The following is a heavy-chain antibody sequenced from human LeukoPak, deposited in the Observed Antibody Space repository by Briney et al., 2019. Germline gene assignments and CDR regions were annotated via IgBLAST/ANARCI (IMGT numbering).Heavy chain of an antibody. D-gene: IGHD6-19*01. CDR1: GFTFSSYG. J-gene: IGHJ5*02. Sequence: RAGGSLRLSCAASGFTFSSYGMHWVRPAPGKGLEWVAVIWYDGSDKYYADSVKGRFTISRDNSKNTLYLQMNSLRVEDTAVYYCARVLGDSGWYLGWFDPWGQGTLVTVSS. CDR2: IWYDGSDK. CDR3: ARVLGDSGWYLGWFDP. V-gene: IGHV3-33*01.